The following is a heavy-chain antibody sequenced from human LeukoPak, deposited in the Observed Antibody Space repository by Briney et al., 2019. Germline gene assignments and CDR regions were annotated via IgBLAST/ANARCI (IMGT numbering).Heavy chain of an antibody. D-gene: IGHD4-17*01. CDR3: ARGGSDYALKYYFDC. J-gene: IGHJ4*02. V-gene: IGHV1-69*13. CDR1: GGTFSSYA. CDR2: IIPIFGTA. Sequence: SVKVSCKASGGTFSSYAISWVRQAPGQGLEWMGGIIPIFGTANYAQKFQGRVTITADESTSTAYMELSSLRSEDTAVYYCARGGSDYALKYYFDCWGQGTLVTVSS.